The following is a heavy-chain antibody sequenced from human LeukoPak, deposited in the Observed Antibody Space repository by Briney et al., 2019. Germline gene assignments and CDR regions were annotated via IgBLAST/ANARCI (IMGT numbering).Heavy chain of an antibody. CDR1: GYTFTSYG. Sequence: ASVKVSCKASGYTFTSYGISWVRQAPGQGLEWMGWISAYNGNTNYAQKLQGRVTMTTDTSTSTAYMELRSLRSDDTAVYYCARARSLAWFGELLIPSPFDYWGQGTLVTVSS. V-gene: IGHV1-18*01. D-gene: IGHD3-10*01. CDR2: ISAYNGNT. CDR3: ARARSLAWFGELLIPSPFDY. J-gene: IGHJ4*02.